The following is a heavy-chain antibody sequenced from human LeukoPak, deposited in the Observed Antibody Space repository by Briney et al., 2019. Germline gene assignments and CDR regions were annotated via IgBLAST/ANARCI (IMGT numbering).Heavy chain of an antibody. D-gene: IGHD5-24*01. CDR2: IYTSRST. Sequence: SDTLSLTCTVSGCSISSGSYHWGWNPPPPGKGLEWIGRIYTSRSTHYHPSLKSRVTISVDTSKNQFSLKLTSVTAADTAVYYCARDSRELRYFDIWGQGTMVTVSS. J-gene: IGHJ3*02. CDR1: GCSISSGSYH. V-gene: IGHV4-61*02. CDR3: ARDSRELRYFDI.